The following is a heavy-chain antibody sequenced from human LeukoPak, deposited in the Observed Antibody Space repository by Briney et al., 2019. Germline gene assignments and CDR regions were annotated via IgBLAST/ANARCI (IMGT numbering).Heavy chain of an antibody. J-gene: IGHJ6*02. D-gene: IGHD5-18*01. V-gene: IGHV3-53*04. Sequence: PGGSLRLSCAASGFTVSSNYMSWVRQAPGKGLEWVSAIYSGGSTYYADSVKGRFTISRHNSKNTLYLQMNSLRAEDTAVYYCARDYRYRADTAMANYYYYGMDVWGQGTTVTVSS. CDR1: GFTVSSNY. CDR2: IYSGGST. CDR3: ARDYRYRADTAMANYYYYGMDV.